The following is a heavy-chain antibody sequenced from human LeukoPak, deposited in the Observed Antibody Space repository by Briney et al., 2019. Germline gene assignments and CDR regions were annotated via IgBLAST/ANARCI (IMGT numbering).Heavy chain of an antibody. D-gene: IGHD6-19*01. CDR3: ARDLGLAG. J-gene: IGHJ4*02. CDR1: GYTFTSYY. V-gene: IGHV1-46*01. CDR2: INPSGGST. Sequence: ASVTVSFMASGYTFTSYYMHWVRQAPGQGLEWMGIINPSGGSTSYAQKFQGRVTMTRDMSTSTVYMELSSLRSEDTAVYYCARDLGLAGWGQGTLVTVSS.